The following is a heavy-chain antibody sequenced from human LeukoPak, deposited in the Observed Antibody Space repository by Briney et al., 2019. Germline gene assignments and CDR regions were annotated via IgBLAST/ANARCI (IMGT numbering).Heavy chain of an antibody. Sequence: GESLRISCKGSGYSFTSYRIAWLRQMPGKGLEWMGIIYPGDSDTRYSPSFQGQVTISADRSISTAYLQWSSLKASDTAMYYCARRADSSGYFVSWGQGTLVTVSS. J-gene: IGHJ5*01. CDR3: ARRADSSGYFVS. CDR2: IYPGDSDT. CDR1: GYSFTSYR. D-gene: IGHD3-22*01. V-gene: IGHV5-51*01.